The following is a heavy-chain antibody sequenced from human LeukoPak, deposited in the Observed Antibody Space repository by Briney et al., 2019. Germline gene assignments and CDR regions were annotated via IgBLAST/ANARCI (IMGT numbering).Heavy chain of an antibody. CDR3: ARGHSSFDP. J-gene: IGHJ5*02. V-gene: IGHV3-30-3*01. CDR2: ISYDGSNK. CDR1: GFTFTIYA. Sequence: GGSLRLSCAASGFTFTIYAISWVRQAPGKGLEWVAVISYDGSNKYYADSVKGRFTISRDNAKNSLYLQMNSLRAEDTAVYYCARGHSSFDPWGQGTLVTVSS.